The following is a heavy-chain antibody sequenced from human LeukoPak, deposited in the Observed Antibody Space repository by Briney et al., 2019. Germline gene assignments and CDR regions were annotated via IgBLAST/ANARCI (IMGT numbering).Heavy chain of an antibody. D-gene: IGHD4-17*01. CDR1: GGSFSGYY. V-gene: IGHV4-34*01. J-gene: IGHJ4*02. Sequence: PSETLSLTCAVYGGSFSGYYWSWIRQPPGKGLEWIGEINHSGSTNYYPSLKSRVTISVDTSKNQFSLKLSSVTAADTAVYYCARGLSMTTVTPFDYWGQGTLVTVSS. CDR3: ARGLSMTTVTPFDY. CDR2: INHSGST.